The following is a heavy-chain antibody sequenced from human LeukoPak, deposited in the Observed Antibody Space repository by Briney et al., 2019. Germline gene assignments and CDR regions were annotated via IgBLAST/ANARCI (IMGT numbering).Heavy chain of an antibody. D-gene: IGHD1-1*01. CDR1: GGSISSGGYS. Sequence: SQTLSLTCAVSGGSISSGGYSGSWIRQPPGKGLEWIVYIYHSGSTYYNPSLKSRVTISVDRSKTQFSLKLSSVTAADTAVYYCARERYDSYYYYGMDVWGQGTTVTVSS. CDR3: ARERYDSYYYYGMDV. J-gene: IGHJ6*02. V-gene: IGHV4-30-2*01. CDR2: IYHSGST.